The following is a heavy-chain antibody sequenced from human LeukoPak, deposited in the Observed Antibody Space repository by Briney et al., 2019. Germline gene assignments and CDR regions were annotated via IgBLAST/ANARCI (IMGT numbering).Heavy chain of an antibody. V-gene: IGHV4-39*01. CDR3: ASNYYYGSGSYD. Sequence: SDTLSLTCPVSGGSISSSSYYWGWIRQPPGKGLAWIGSIYYSGSTYYNPSLKRRVTISAHTSKNQFALKLSSGTAADTAVYYCASNYYYGSGSYDWGQGTRVTVSS. CDR2: IYYSGST. CDR1: GGSISSSSYY. J-gene: IGHJ4*02. D-gene: IGHD3-10*01.